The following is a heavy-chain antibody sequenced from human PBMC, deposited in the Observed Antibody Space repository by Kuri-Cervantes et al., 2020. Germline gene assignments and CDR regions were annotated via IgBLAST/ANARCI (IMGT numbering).Heavy chain of an antibody. V-gene: IGHV4-30-4*02. CDR1: GGSISSGDYY. J-gene: IGHJ3*02. CDR2: IYYSGST. CDR3: ARQARAGRGSNAFDI. Sequence: SETLSLTCTVSGGSISSGDYYWSWIRQPPGKGLEWIGYIYYSGSTCYNPSLKSRVTISVDTSKNQFSLKLSSVTAADTAVYYCARQARAGRGSNAFDIWGQGTMVTVSS. D-gene: IGHD6-13*01.